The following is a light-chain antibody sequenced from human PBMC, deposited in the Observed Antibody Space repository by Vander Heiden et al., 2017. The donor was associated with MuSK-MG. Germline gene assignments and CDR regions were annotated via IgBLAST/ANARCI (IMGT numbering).Light chain of an antibody. CDR1: QDISNY. CDR2: YAS. J-gene: IGKJ5*01. V-gene: IGKV1-33*01. Sequence: DIQMTQSPSSLSASVGDRVTITCQASQDISNYLNWYQQKPGKAPKLLIYYASNLETGVPSRFSGSVSGTDFTFTISSLQPEDIATYYCQQYDNLPITFGQGTRLEIK. CDR3: QQYDNLPIT.